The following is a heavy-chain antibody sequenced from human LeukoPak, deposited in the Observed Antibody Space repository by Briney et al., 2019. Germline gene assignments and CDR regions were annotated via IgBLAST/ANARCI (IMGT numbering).Heavy chain of an antibody. CDR1: GFSFTDYP. D-gene: IGHD6-19*01. CDR2: IRSNVYGGTT. CDR3: TTSLRSGWYRGFDY. Sequence: GGSLRLSCATSGFSFTDYPMNWVRQAPGKGLEWVGLIRSNVYGGTTEYAASVEGRFSISREDSKSIANLHMNSLKTDDTAVYFCTTSLRSGWYRGFDYWGQGTLVTVSS. V-gene: IGHV3-49*04. J-gene: IGHJ4*02.